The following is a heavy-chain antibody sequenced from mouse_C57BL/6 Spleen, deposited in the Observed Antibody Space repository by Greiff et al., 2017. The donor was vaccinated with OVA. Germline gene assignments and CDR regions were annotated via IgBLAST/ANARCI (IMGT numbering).Heavy chain of an antibody. V-gene: IGHV1-50*01. D-gene: IGHD3-2*02. Sequence: QVQLKQPGAELVKPGASVKLSCKASGYTFTRYWMQWVKQRPGQGLEWIGEIDPSDSYTNYNQKFKGKATLTVDTSSSTAYMQLSSLTSEDSAVYYCARGSGYGAMDYWGQGTSVTVSS. J-gene: IGHJ4*01. CDR3: ARGSGYGAMDY. CDR1: GYTFTRYW. CDR2: IDPSDSYT.